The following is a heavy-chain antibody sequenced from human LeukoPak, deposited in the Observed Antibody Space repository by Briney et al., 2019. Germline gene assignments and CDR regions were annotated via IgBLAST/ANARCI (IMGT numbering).Heavy chain of an antibody. CDR2: ISASGSAT. D-gene: IGHD4-17*01. CDR3: AKDPSHDYGDYGWFDP. Sequence: PGGSLRLSCAASGFIFSNYGMNWVRQAPGKGLEWVAAISASGSATSYADSVRGRFTISRDNSKSTTYLQMNSLRAEDTAVYYCAKDPSHDYGDYGWFDPWGQGTLVTVSS. J-gene: IGHJ5*02. V-gene: IGHV3-23*01. CDR1: GFIFSNYG.